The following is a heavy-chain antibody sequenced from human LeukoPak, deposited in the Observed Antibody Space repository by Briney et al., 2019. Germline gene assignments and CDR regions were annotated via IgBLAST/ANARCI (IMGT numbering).Heavy chain of an antibody. V-gene: IGHV3-30*03. CDR3: ARTREQWQVLDY. Sequence: GGSLRLSCAASGLSFSSYGMHWVRQAPGKGLEWVAVISHEGIGNYYADTVKGRFTISRDNSKNMVYLQMNSLRAEDTAVYYCARTREQWQVLDYWGQGTLVTVSS. CDR2: ISHEGIGN. CDR1: GLSFSSYG. D-gene: IGHD6-19*01. J-gene: IGHJ4*02.